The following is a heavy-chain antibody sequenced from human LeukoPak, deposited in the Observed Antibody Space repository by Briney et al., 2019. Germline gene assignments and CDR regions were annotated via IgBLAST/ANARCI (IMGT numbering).Heavy chain of an antibody. D-gene: IGHD6-19*01. CDR1: GGTFSSYA. V-gene: IGHV1-69*05. CDR3: ARGGQWPHYMDV. CDR2: IIPIFGTA. J-gene: IGHJ6*03. Sequence: SVKVSCKASGGTFSSYAISWVRQAPGQGLEWMGRIIPIFGTANYAQKFQGRVTITTDESTSTAYMELSSLRSEDTAVYYCARGGQWPHYMDVWGKGTTVTASS.